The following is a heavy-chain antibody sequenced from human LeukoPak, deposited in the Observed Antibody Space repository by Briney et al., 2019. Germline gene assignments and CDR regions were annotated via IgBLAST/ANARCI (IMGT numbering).Heavy chain of an antibody. D-gene: IGHD7-27*01. V-gene: IGHV1-8*01. CDR1: GYTFTSYD. CDR3: ARVGKLTRYYYYYMDV. J-gene: IGHJ6*03. Sequence: ASVKVSCKASGYTFTSYDINWVRQATGQGLEWMGWMNPNSGNTGYAQKFQGRVTMTRNTSISTAYMELSSLRSEDTAVYYCARVGKLTRYYYYYMDVWAKGPRSPSP. CDR2: MNPNSGNT.